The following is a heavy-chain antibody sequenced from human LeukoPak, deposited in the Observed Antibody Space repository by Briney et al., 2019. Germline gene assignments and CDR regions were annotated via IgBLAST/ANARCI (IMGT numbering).Heavy chain of an antibody. D-gene: IGHD5-24*01. V-gene: IGHV3-23*01. CDR2: VSGGGGST. CDR1: GFTFSNYA. CDR3: AKGRSIG. Sequence: QSGGSLRLSCAASGFTFSNYAMSWVRQAPGRGLEWVSAVSGGGGSTYSADSVKGRFTISRDNSKSTLYLQMNSLRAEDTAVYYCAKGRSIGWGQGTLVTVSS. J-gene: IGHJ4*02.